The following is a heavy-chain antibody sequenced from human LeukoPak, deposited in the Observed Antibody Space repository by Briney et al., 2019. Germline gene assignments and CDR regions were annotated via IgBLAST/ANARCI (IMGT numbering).Heavy chain of an antibody. CDR2: IRYDGSSK. CDR1: GFIFSSFG. CDR3: AKISSH. D-gene: IGHD3-3*02. V-gene: IGHV3-30*02. Sequence: GGSLRLSCVASGFIFSSFGSHWARQAPGKGLEWVAFIRYDGSSKYYADSVKGRFTISRDISRNTLYLEMNSLRPDDTAVYYCAKISSHWGQGTLATVSS. J-gene: IGHJ4*02.